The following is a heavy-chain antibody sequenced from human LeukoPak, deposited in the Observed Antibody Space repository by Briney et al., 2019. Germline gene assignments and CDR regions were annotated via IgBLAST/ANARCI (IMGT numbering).Heavy chain of an antibody. Sequence: SETLSLTCTVSGGSISSYYWSWIRQPPGKGLEWIGYIYYSGSTNYNPSLKSRVTISVDTSKNQFSLKLSSVTAADTAVYYCARDKTGSEGIIDYWGQGTLVTVSS. J-gene: IGHJ4*02. CDR2: IYYSGST. V-gene: IGHV4-59*01. CDR3: ARDKTGSEGIIDY. CDR1: GGSISSYY. D-gene: IGHD3-10*01.